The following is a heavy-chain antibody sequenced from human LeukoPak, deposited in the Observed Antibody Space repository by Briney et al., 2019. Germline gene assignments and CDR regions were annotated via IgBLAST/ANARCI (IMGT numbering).Heavy chain of an antibody. J-gene: IGHJ4*02. CDR3: ARDRVLLWFGELGDFDY. CDR2: ISAYNGNT. V-gene: IGHV1-18*01. CDR1: GYTFTSYG. Sequence: ASVKVSCKASGYTFTSYGISWVRQAPGQGLEWMGWISAYNGNTNYAQKLQGRVTMTTDTSTSTAYMELRSLRSDDTAVYYCARDRVLLWFGELGDFDYWGQGTLVTVSS. D-gene: IGHD3-10*01.